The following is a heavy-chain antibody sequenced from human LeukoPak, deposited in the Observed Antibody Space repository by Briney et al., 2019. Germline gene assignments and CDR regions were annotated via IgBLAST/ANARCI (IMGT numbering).Heavy chain of an antibody. V-gene: IGHV4-59*01. J-gene: IGHJ4*02. CDR2: IYYSGST. Sequence: SETLSLTCTVSGGSISSYYWSWIRQPPGKGLEWIGYIYYSGSTNYNPSLKSRVTISVDTSKNQFSLKLSSVTAADTAVYYCASTGGSSSWYFGYWGQGTLVTVSS. CDR1: GGSISSYY. D-gene: IGHD6-13*01. CDR3: ASTGGSSSWYFGY.